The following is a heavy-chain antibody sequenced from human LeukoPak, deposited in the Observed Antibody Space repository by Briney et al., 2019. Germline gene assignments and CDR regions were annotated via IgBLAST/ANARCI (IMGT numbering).Heavy chain of an antibody. CDR2: IYYSGST. CDR3: ARAGYAISQGYFDY. D-gene: IGHD2-2*01. J-gene: IGHJ4*02. V-gene: IGHV4-61*08. CDR1: GGSVSSGAYY. Sequence: SETLSLTCTVSGGSVSSGAYYWSWIRQPPGKGLEWIGYIYYSGSTNYNPSLKSRVTISVDTSKNQFSLKLSSVTAADTAVYYCARAGYAISQGYFDYWGQGTLVTVSS.